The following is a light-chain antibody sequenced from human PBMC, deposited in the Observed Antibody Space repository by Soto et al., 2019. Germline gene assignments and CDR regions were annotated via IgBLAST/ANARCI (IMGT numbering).Light chain of an antibody. CDR2: GAS. CDR1: QSLSSN. J-gene: IGKJ1*01. V-gene: IGKV3-15*01. Sequence: EILITQSPATLSVSPGERATLSCRASQSLSSNLAWYQQKPGQSPRLLIYGASTRDTGIPARFSGSGSGTECTLTISRLQSEDFAVYYCQQYNSWPLTFGQGTKVDIK. CDR3: QQYNSWPLT.